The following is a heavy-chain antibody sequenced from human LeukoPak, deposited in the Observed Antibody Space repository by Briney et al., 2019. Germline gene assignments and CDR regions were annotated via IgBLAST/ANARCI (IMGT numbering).Heavy chain of an antibody. CDR3: ARLPYCTGGVCYSFVN. J-gene: IGHJ4*02. CDR2: INASGDVT. CDR1: RFSFSAYP. D-gene: IGHD2-8*02. V-gene: IGHV3-23*01. Sequence: GGSLRLSCEASRFSFSAYPMGWVRRAPGKGLEWVSCINASGDVTFHADPLQGRFTISRDNSKNTLYLQMNSLRAEVTAEYYCARLPYCTGGVCYSFVNWGQGTLVTVSS.